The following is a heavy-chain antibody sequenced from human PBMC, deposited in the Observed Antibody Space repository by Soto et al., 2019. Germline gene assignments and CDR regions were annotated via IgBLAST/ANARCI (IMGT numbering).Heavy chain of an antibody. CDR3: SKGGYYSLLDI. CDR2: ISGSGGRT. V-gene: IGHV3-23*01. CDR1: GFPFSSYA. J-gene: IGHJ3*02. D-gene: IGHD3-16*01. Sequence: EMQLLESGGGLVQPGGSLRLSCVASGFPFSSYAMSWVRQTPGKGLEWVSGISGSGGRTYYADSVKGRFTISRDSSNNILSLQIHILGVEDAAVYFCSKGGYYSLLDIWGQGTVFTVSA.